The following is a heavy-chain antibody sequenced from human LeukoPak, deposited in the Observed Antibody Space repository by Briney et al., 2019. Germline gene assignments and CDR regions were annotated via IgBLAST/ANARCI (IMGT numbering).Heavy chain of an antibody. CDR2: IIPIFGTA. V-gene: IGHV1-69*13. J-gene: IGHJ4*02. Sequence: GASVKVSCKASGYTFNNYGISWVRQAPGQGLEWMGGIIPIFGTANYAQKFQGRVTITADESTSTAYMELSSLRSEDTAVYYCASQKVRRGYSGYYFDYWGQGTLVTVSS. CDR1: GYTFNNYG. CDR3: ASQKVRRGYSGYYFDY. D-gene: IGHD5-12*01.